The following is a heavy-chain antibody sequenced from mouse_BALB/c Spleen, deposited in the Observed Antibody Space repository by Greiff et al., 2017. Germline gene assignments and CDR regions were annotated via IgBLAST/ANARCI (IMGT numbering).Heavy chain of an antibody. Sequence: QVQLQQSAAELARPGASVKMSCKASGYTFTSYTMHWVKQRPGQGLEWIGYINPSSGYTEYNPKFKDKTTLTADKSSSTAYMQLSSLTSEDSAVYYCARSRSGNYGNAMDYWGQGTSVTVSS. CDR1: GYTFTSYT. V-gene: IGHV1-4*02. CDR2: INPSSGYT. CDR3: ARSRSGNYGNAMDY. J-gene: IGHJ4*01. D-gene: IGHD2-1*01.